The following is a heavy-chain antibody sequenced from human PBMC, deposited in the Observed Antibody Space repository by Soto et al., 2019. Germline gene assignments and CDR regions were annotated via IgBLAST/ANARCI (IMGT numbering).Heavy chain of an antibody. J-gene: IGHJ4*02. V-gene: IGHV1-69*13. CDR3: ARDNNYYDSCIHY. CDR2: IIPIFGTA. CDR1: GGTLSMYT. D-gene: IGHD3-22*01. Sequence: SVKVSCRASGGTLSMYTITWLRQAPGQGLEWMGKIIPIFGTANYAQQFQGRVTITADESTSTAYMELSSMRSEDKAVYYCARDNNYYDSCIHYWGQGTLVTVSS.